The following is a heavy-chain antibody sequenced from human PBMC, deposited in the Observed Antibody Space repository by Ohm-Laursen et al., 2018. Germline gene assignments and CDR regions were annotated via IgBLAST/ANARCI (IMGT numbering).Heavy chain of an antibody. V-gene: IGHV3-23*01. Sequence: GSLRLSCAASGFTFSNYAMSWVRQAPGKGLEWVSVISGSGGSTYYADSVKGRLTISRDNSKNMVYLQMNSLRVEDTAVYYCAKDLFLAPTDTDYFAFDVWGQGTMVTVSS. CDR3: AKDLFLAPTDTDYFAFDV. CDR2: ISGSGGST. J-gene: IGHJ3*01. D-gene: IGHD1-1*01. CDR1: GFTFSNYA.